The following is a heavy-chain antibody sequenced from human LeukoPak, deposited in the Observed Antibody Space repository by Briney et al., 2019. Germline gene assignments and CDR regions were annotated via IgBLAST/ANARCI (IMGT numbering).Heavy chain of an antibody. CDR3: PRGADSSGYYSILFFDY. V-gene: IGHV4-59*01. D-gene: IGHD3-22*01. CDR1: GASISSYY. Sequence: SESLSLTCTVSGASISSYYWNWIRQPPGKGLEWIGYIYYSGSTNYNPSLKSRVTISVKQSRNQFSLKRSSVTAADTALYYFPRGADSSGYYSILFFDYWGEGTLVTVSS. CDR2: IYYSGST. J-gene: IGHJ4*02.